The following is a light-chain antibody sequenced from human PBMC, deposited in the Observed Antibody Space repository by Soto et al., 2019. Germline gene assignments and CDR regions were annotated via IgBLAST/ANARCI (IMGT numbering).Light chain of an antibody. J-gene: IGKJ1*01. Sequence: EIVLTQSPGTLSLSLGERATLSCRASQSVSSHLAWYQQKPGQGPRLLIYGASIRVTDIPDRFSGSGSGTDFTLTISRLEPEDFAVYYCQQYGSSPRTVGQGTKVEIK. CDR1: QSVSSH. CDR2: GAS. CDR3: QQYGSSPRT. V-gene: IGKV3-20*01.